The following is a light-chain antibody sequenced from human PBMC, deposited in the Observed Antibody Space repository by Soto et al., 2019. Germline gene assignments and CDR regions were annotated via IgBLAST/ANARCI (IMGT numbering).Light chain of an antibody. CDR3: QQYSSSPFT. CDR2: DAS. CDR1: QSVSSSY. V-gene: IGKV3-20*01. J-gene: IGKJ3*01. Sequence: EIVLTQSPGTLSLSPGERATLSCRASQSVSSSYLAWYQQKPGQAPRLLIYDASYRATGIPDRFSGSGSGTDFTLTISRLEPEDFAVYYCQQYSSSPFTFGPGTKVDIK.